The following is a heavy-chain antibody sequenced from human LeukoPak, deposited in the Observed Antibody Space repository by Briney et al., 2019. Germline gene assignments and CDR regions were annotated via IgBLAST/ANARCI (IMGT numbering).Heavy chain of an antibody. V-gene: IGHV3-53*05. Sequence: GGSLRLSCAASGFTLSSNYMSWVRQAPGKGLEGGSVIYSGGSTYYADSVKGRFTISRDNSKNTLYLQMNSLRAEDTALYYCAKDRGPEAAAGTGLDDWGQGTLVTVSS. CDR1: GFTLSSNY. D-gene: IGHD6-13*01. CDR2: IYSGGST. CDR3: AKDRGPEAAAGTGLDD. J-gene: IGHJ4*02.